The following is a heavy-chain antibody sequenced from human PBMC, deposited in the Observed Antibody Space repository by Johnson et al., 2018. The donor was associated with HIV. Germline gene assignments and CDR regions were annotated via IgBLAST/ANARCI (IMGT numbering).Heavy chain of an antibody. CDR1: GFTFSSYA. V-gene: IGHV3-23*04. D-gene: IGHD1-1*01. Sequence: DVQLVESGGGLVQPGGSLRLSCAASGFTFSSYAMSWVRQAPGKGLEWVSAISGSGGSTYYADSVKGRFTVSRDNSKNTLYLQRNSLKTEDTAVYYCARDTGERQPAYLYAFDIWGQGTMVTVSS. J-gene: IGHJ3*02. CDR3: ARDTGERQPAYLYAFDI. CDR2: ISGSGGST.